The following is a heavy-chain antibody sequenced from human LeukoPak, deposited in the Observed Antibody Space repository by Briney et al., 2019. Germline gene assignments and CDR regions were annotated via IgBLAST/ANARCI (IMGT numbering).Heavy chain of an antibody. D-gene: IGHD5-18*01. J-gene: IGHJ6*03. V-gene: IGHV1-69*13. CDR1: GGTFSRYA. CDR2: IIPVLGTT. CDR3: ARTTEGGYTYDYFYYYYMDV. Sequence: SVKVSCKASGGTFSRYAISWVRQAPGQGLEWMGGIIPVLGTTNYAQTFQNKVTITADESTSTTYMELSSLTSEDTAVYYCARTTEGGYTYDYFYYYYMDVWGKGTTVTISS.